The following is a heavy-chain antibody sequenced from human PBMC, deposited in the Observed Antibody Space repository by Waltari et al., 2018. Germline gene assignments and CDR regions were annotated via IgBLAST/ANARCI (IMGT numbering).Heavy chain of an antibody. D-gene: IGHD6-13*01. CDR3: AGGSSWYFWYFDL. V-gene: IGHV3-21*01. J-gene: IGHJ2*01. CDR2: ISSTSNYI. CDR1: GFILIPYS. Sequence: EVQLVESGGGLVKPGGSLGPSVAAWGFILIPYSMTWIRQTPGKGLEWVSSISSTSNYIYYADSVKGRFTISRDNAKKSVYLQLDSLRAEDTAVYYCAGGSSWYFWYFDLWGRGTLVTVSS.